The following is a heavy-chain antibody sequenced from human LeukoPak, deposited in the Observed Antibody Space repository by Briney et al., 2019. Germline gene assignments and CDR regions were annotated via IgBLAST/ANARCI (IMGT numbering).Heavy chain of an antibody. Sequence: GGSLRLSCVASGFIFSSYWMSGVRQAPGKGLEWVAIMSQDGSEKKYVDSVKGRFTISRDNTKNTVYLQMNSLRAEDPAVYYCAISSNLDYWGQGTLVTVSS. CDR1: GFIFSSYW. V-gene: IGHV3-7*01. CDR2: MSQDGSEK. CDR3: AISSNLDY. D-gene: IGHD6-13*01. J-gene: IGHJ4*02.